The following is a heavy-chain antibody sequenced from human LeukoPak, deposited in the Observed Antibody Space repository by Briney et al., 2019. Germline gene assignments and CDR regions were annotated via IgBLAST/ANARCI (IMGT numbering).Heavy chain of an antibody. CDR2: IYHSGST. V-gene: IGHV4-38-2*02. Sequence: SETLSLTCTVSGYSISSGYYWGWIRQPPGKGLEWIGSIYHSGSTYYNPSLKSRVTISVDTSKNQFSLKLSSVTAADTAVYYCAKDHQLAYCGGDCFPVYYFDYWGQGTLVTVSS. D-gene: IGHD2-21*02. CDR1: GYSISSGYY. J-gene: IGHJ4*02. CDR3: AKDHQLAYCGGDCFPVYYFDY.